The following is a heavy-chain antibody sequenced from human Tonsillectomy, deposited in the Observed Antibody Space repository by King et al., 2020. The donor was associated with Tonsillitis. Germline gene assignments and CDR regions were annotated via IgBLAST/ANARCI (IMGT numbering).Heavy chain of an antibody. V-gene: IGHV3-30-3*01. Sequence: QVQLVESGGGVVQPGRSLRLSCAASGFTFSTSAMHWVRQAPGKGLEWVAVVSYDGSNKYYADSVKGRFTISRDNSKNTLYLQMNSLRAEDTAVYYCARLHDAFDIWGQGTMVTVSS. CDR2: VSYDGSNK. J-gene: IGHJ3*02. CDR1: GFTFSTSA. CDR3: ARLHDAFDI.